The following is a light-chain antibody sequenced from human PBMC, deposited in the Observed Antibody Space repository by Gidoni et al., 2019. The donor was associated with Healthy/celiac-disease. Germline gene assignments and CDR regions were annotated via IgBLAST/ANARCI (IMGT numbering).Light chain of an antibody. CDR2: RNN. CDR1: SPNIGSNY. V-gene: IGLV1-47*01. J-gene: IGLJ2*01. CDR3: AAWDDSLSGNVV. Sequence: QSVLTQPPSASGTPGQRVTISCSGSSPNIGSNYVYWYQQLPGTAPKLLIYRNNQRPSGVPDRFSGSKSGTSASLAISGLRYEDEADYYCAAWDDSLSGNVVFGGGTKLTVL.